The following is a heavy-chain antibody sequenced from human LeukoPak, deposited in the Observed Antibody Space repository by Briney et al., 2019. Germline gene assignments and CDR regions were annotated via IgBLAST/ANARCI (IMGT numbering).Heavy chain of an antibody. CDR3: ARHRVSGSSYSALEY. V-gene: IGHV4-61*03. Sequence: KPSETLSLTCTVSGGSVSSGSYYWSWIRQPPGKGLEWIGYIYYSGSSNYNPSLKSRVIISVDTSKNHFSLNLSSVTAADTAVYYCARHRVSGSSYSALEYWGQGTLVTVSS. CDR2: IYYSGSS. D-gene: IGHD1-26*01. CDR1: GGSVSSGSYY. J-gene: IGHJ4*02.